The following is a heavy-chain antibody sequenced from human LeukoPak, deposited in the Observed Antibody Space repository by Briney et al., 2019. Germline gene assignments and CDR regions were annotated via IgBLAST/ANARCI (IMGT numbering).Heavy chain of an antibody. CDR3: ARAAYYDSSGYYPLGFDY. D-gene: IGHD3-22*01. CDR1: GYTFTGYH. CDR2: INPNSGDT. Sequence: GASVNVSCKASGYTFTGYHMHWVRQAPGQGLEWMGRINPNSGDTSYAQKFQGRVTMTRDTSTSTVYMELSSLRSEDTAVYYCARAAYYDSSGYYPLGFDYWGQGTLVTVSS. V-gene: IGHV1-46*01. J-gene: IGHJ4*02.